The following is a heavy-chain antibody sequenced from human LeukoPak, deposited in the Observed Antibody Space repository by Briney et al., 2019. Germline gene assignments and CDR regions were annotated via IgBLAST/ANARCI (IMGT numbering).Heavy chain of an antibody. D-gene: IGHD3-9*01. CDR3: TRPRSYDILTGFDY. J-gene: IGHJ4*02. V-gene: IGHV3-73*01. CDR1: GFTFSGSA. CDR2: IRSKANSYAT. Sequence: GGSLRLSCAASGFTFSGSAMHWVRQASGKGLDWVGRIRSKANSYATAYAASVKGRFTISRDDSKNTAYLQMNSLKTEDTAVYYCTRPRSYDILTGFDYWGQGTLVTVSS.